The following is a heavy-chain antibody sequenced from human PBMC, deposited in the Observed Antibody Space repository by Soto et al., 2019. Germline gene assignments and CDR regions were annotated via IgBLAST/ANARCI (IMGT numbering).Heavy chain of an antibody. J-gene: IGHJ6*02. D-gene: IGHD4-17*01. Sequence: QVQLVESGGGVVQPGRPLRLSCAASGFTFSTYGMHWVRQAPGKGLEWVAVISDDGSNKHYADSVRGRFTISRDNSKNSLYLQMNSLRAEDTAVYYCAKETTVTTFMGYYYYYGMDVWGQGTTVTVSS. CDR2: ISDDGSNK. CDR1: GFTFSTYG. V-gene: IGHV3-30*18. CDR3: AKETTVTTFMGYYYYYGMDV.